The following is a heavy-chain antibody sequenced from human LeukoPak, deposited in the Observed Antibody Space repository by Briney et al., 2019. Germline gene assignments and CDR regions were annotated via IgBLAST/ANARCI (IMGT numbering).Heavy chain of an antibody. Sequence: GGSLRLSCAASGFTVSSNYMSWVRQAPGKGLEWVSVIYSGGSTYYADSVKGRFTISRDNSKNTLYLQMNSLRAEDTAVYYCARAPPLDAFDIWGQGTMVTVSS. CDR3: ARAPPLDAFDI. CDR1: GFTVSSNY. CDR2: IYSGGST. V-gene: IGHV3-66*01. J-gene: IGHJ3*02.